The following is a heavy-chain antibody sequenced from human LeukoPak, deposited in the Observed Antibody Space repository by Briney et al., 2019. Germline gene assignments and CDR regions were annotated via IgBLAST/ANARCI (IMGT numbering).Heavy chain of an antibody. CDR1: GIDFIYHW. CDR2: ISSSSSYI. CDR3: ARGPFDY. V-gene: IGHV3-21*01. J-gene: IGHJ4*02. Sequence: GGSLRLSCAASGIDFIYHWMSWVRQAPGKGLEWVSSISSSSSYIYYADSVKGRFTISRDNAKNSLYLQMNSLRAEDTAVYYCARGPFDYWGQGTLVTVSS.